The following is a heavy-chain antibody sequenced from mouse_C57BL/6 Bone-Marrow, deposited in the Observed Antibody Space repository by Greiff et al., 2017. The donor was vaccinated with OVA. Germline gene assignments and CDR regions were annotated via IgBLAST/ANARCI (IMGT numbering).Heavy chain of an antibody. CDR3: TTYRY. J-gene: IGHJ2*01. V-gene: IGHV14-4*01. CDR2: IDPENGYT. Sequence: EVKVEESGAELVRPGASVKLSCTASGFNIKDDYMHWVKERPEQGLEWIGWIDPENGYTEYASKFQGKATITADTSSKTVYLHLSSLTSEDTAVYYCTTYRYWGQGTTLTVSS. CDR1: GFNIKDDY.